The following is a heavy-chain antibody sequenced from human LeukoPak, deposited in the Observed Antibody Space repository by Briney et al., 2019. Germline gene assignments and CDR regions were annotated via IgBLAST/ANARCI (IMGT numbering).Heavy chain of an antibody. J-gene: IGHJ1*01. CDR2: FSDSGGTS. Sequence: GGSLRLSCAASGFTFSTYAMSWVRQAPGKGLECVSGFSDSGGTSYYADSVKSRLTISRDNSKNTLYLQMNSLRAEDTAVYYCAKVFVTGMSYLPHWGQGTLVIVSS. V-gene: IGHV3-23*01. CDR3: AKVFVTGMSYLPH. CDR1: GFTFSTYA. D-gene: IGHD2-21*02.